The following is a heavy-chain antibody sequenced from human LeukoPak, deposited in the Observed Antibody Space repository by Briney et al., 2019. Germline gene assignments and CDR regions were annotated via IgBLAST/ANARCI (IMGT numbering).Heavy chain of an antibody. CDR3: AREGYYDSSGYSPADY. D-gene: IGHD3-22*01. J-gene: IGHJ4*02. CDR1: GYTFTSHG. V-gene: IGHV1-18*01. CDR2: ISTYNGNT. Sequence: ASVKVSCKASGYTFTSHGISWVRQAPGQGLEWMGWISTYNGNTNYAQKLQGRVSMTTDTSTSTAYMDLRSLRSDDTAVYYCAREGYYDSSGYSPADYWGQGTLVTVSS.